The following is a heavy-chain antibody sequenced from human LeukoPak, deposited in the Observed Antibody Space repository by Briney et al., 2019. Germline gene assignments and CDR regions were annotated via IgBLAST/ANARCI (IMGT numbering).Heavy chain of an antibody. CDR2: IYYSGST. Sequence: PSETLSLTCTVSGGSISSYYWSWIRQPPGKGLEWIGYIYYSGSTNYNPSLKSRVTISVDTSKNQFSLKLSSVTAADTAVYYCARTEPETTVVGYFDYWGQGTLVTVSS. V-gene: IGHV4-59*08. D-gene: IGHD4-23*01. CDR3: ARTEPETTVVGYFDY. CDR1: GGSISSYY. J-gene: IGHJ4*02.